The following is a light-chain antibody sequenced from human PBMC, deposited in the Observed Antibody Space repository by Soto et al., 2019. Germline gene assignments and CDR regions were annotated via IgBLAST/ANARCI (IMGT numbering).Light chain of an antibody. CDR2: GAS. CDR1: QSVSRTY. Sequence: EIVLTQSPGTLSLSPGERATLSCRASQSVSRTYLAWYQHKPGQAPRLLIYGASTRATGIPDRLSGSGSGTDFTLTISRLEPEDFAVYYCQQYGSPPLMYTFGQGTKLEI. J-gene: IGKJ2*01. CDR3: QQYGSPPLMYT. V-gene: IGKV3-20*01.